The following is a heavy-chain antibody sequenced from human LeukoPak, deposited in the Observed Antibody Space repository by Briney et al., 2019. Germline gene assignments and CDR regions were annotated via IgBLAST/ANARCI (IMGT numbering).Heavy chain of an antibody. CDR2: ILYDGSNK. CDR3: AKGPVVVDTSYYFDY. CDR1: GFTFSSYG. J-gene: IGHJ4*02. D-gene: IGHD2-21*01. V-gene: IGHV3-30*18. Sequence: PGGSLRLSCAASGFTFSSYGMHWVRQAPGKGLEWVAVILYDGSNKYYADSVKGRFTISRDNSKNTLYLQMNSLRAEDTAVYYCAKGPVVVDTSYYFDYWGQGTLVTVSS.